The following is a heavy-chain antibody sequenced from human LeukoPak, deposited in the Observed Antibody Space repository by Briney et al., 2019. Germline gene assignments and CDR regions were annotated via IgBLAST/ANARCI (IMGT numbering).Heavy chain of an antibody. V-gene: IGHV4-59*01. CDR3: ARVTHYYDSSGYLFDWFDP. CDR1: GGSISSYY. J-gene: IGHJ5*02. Sequence: SETLSLTCTVSGGSISSYYWSWTRQPPGKGLEWIGYIYYSGSTNYNPSLKSRVTISVDTSKNQFSLKLSSVTAADTAVYYCARVTHYYDSSGYLFDWFDPWGQGTLVTVSS. D-gene: IGHD3-22*01. CDR2: IYYSGST.